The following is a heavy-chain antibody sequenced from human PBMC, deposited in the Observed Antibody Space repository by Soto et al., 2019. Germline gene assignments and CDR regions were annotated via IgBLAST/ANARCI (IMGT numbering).Heavy chain of an antibody. D-gene: IGHD3-22*01. Sequence: ASVKVSCKASGYTFTSYGISWVRQAPGQGLEWMGWISAYNGNTNYAQKLQGRVTMTTDTSTSTAYMELRSLRSDDTAVYYCARSFTMTVVGSGDNFDYWGQGNLVTVSS. CDR1: GYTFTSYG. CDR3: ARSFTMTVVGSGDNFDY. V-gene: IGHV1-18*01. J-gene: IGHJ4*02. CDR2: ISAYNGNT.